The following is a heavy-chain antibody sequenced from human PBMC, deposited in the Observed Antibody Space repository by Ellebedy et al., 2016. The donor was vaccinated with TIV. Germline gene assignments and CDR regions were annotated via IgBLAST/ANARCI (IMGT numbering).Heavy chain of an antibody. V-gene: IGHV3-7*04. D-gene: IGHD2-2*01. J-gene: IGHJ4*02. Sequence: GESLKISCAASGFTFSSYAMSWVHQAPGKGLEWVSNINQDGSQKYFVESVKGRFTISRDNAKNSLYLQMHSLRAEDTAVYYCARGHYGTNDGYYDYWGQGSLVTVSS. CDR1: GFTFSSYA. CDR2: INQDGSQK. CDR3: ARGHYGTNDGYYDY.